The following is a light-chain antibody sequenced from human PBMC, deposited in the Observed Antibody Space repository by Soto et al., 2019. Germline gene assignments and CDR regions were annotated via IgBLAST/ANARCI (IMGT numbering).Light chain of an antibody. V-gene: IGKV1-9*01. CDR2: AAS. Sequence: IQLTQSPSSLSASVGDSVTITCRASQGISRYLSWYQQKPGRAPKLLISAASTLQSGVPARFSGSGSGTEFTLTISSLQLEDFATYYCQQSHTNPLTFGGGTKVEIK. CDR3: QQSHTNPLT. J-gene: IGKJ4*01. CDR1: QGISRY.